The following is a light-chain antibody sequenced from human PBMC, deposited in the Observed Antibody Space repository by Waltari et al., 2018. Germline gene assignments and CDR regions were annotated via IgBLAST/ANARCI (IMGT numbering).Light chain of an antibody. CDR1: SSDIGCYTY. CDR2: EVS. CDR3: SSYAGSYTWV. Sequence: QAALTQPRSVSGSPGQSVTISCTGTSSDIGCYTYVSWYRQHPGTAPKLMIYEVSKRPSGVSDRFSGSKSGNTASLTISGLQAEDEADYYCSSYAGSYTWVFGGGTRLTVL. J-gene: IGLJ2*01. V-gene: IGLV2-11*01.